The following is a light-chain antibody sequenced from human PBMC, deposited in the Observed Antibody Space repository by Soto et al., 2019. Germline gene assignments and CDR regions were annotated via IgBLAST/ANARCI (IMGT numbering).Light chain of an antibody. V-gene: IGLV2-11*01. Sequence: QSALTQPRSVSGSPGQSITISCTGTSSDVGGYNYVSWYRQHPGKAPKLMIFDVSKRPSGVPDRFSGSKSGNTASLTLSGLHAEDEADYYCCSYAGSYTLYVFGTGTKLTVL. CDR1: SSDVGGYNY. J-gene: IGLJ1*01. CDR3: CSYAGSYTLYV. CDR2: DVS.